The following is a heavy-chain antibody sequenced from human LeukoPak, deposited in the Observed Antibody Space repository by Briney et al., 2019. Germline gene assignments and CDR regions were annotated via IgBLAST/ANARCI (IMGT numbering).Heavy chain of an antibody. Sequence: GGSLRLSCAASGFTFDDYAMHWVRHAPGKGLEWVSGISWNSGSIGYADSVKGRFTISRDNAKNSLYLQMNSLRAEDMALYYCAKDIGPEQLVPAFDIWGQGTMVTVSS. J-gene: IGHJ3*02. CDR1: GFTFDDYA. CDR2: ISWNSGSI. CDR3: AKDIGPEQLVPAFDI. D-gene: IGHD6-13*01. V-gene: IGHV3-9*03.